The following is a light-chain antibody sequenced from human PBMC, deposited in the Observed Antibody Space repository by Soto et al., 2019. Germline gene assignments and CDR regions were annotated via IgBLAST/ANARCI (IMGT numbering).Light chain of an antibody. Sequence: EIVMTQSPATLSVSPGERATLSCRASQSVSTNLAWYQQKPGQAPRLLMYGASTRATGIPARFSGSGSGTEFTLLISSLQSEDFAVYYCQQYHNWPPYTFGQGTKLEIK. J-gene: IGKJ2*01. V-gene: IGKV3-15*01. CDR1: QSVSTN. CDR3: QQYHNWPPYT. CDR2: GAS.